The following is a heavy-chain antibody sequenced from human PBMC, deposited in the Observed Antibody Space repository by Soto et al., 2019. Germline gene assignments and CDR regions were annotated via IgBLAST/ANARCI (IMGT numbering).Heavy chain of an antibody. V-gene: IGHV3-30*18. CDR1: GFTFSSYG. Sequence: GGSLRLSCAASGFTFSSYGMHWVRQAPGKGLEWVAVISYDGSNKFYADSVKGRFTISRDNSKNTLYLQMNSLRAEDTAVYYCAKSGWLQLRGYFDYWGQGTLVTVS. J-gene: IGHJ4*02. D-gene: IGHD5-12*01. CDR3: AKSGWLQLRGYFDY. CDR2: ISYDGSNK.